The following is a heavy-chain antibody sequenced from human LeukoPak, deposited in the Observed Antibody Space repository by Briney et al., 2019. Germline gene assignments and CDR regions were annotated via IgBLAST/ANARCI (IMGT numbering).Heavy chain of an antibody. CDR2: ISSSSSTI. CDR1: GFTFSSYS. D-gene: IGHD3-16*02. Sequence: GGSLRLSCAASGFTFSSYSMNWVRQAPGKGLEWVSYISSSSSTIYYADSVKGRFTISRDNSKNTLYLQMNSLRAEDTAVYYCAKGGQYYDYVWGSYRRNYFDYWGQGTLVTVSS. CDR3: AKGGQYYDYVWGSYRRNYFDY. V-gene: IGHV3-48*01. J-gene: IGHJ4*02.